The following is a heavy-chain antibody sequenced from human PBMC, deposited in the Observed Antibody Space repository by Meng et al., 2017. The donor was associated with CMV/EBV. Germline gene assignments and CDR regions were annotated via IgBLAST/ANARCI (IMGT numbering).Heavy chain of an antibody. Sequence: ASVKVSCKASGYTFTGYYMHWVRQAPGQGLEWMGWINPNSGGTNYAQKFQGRVTMTRDTSISTAYMELSRLRSDDTAVYYCARSLNLVEKKSGIRDGMDVWGQGTTVTVSS. J-gene: IGHJ6*02. D-gene: IGHD2-15*01. V-gene: IGHV1-2*02. CDR1: GYTFTGYY. CDR3: ARSLNLVEKKSGIRDGMDV. CDR2: INPNSGGT.